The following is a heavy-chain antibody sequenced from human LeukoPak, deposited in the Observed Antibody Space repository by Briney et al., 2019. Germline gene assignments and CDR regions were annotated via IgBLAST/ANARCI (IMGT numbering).Heavy chain of an antibody. J-gene: IGHJ1*01. Sequence: GGSLRLSCAASGFTFSSYAMSWVRQAPGKGLEWVSAISGSGGITYYADTLKGRFTISRDNAKNTLYLQMNSLRAEDTAVYYCAKARYYDSSGLGQHWGQGTLVTVSS. CDR3: AKARYYDSSGLGQH. V-gene: IGHV3-23*01. CDR2: ISGSGGIT. D-gene: IGHD3-22*01. CDR1: GFTFSSYA.